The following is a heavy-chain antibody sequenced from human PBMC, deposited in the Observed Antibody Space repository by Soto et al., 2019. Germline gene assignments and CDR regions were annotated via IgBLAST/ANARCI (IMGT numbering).Heavy chain of an antibody. D-gene: IGHD4-4*01. CDR1: GFTFSSYA. V-gene: IGHV3-23*01. Sequence: GGSLRLSCAASGFTFSSYAMSWVRQAPGKGLEWVSAISGSGGSTYYADSVKGRFTISRDNSKNTLYLQMNSLRAEDTAVYYCVPMVYSNYHNFDYWGQGTLVTVSS. CDR2: ISGSGGST. J-gene: IGHJ4*02. CDR3: VPMVYSNYHNFDY.